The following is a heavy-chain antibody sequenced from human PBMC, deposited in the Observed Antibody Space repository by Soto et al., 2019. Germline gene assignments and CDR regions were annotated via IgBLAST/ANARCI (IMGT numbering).Heavy chain of an antibody. CDR2: IWYDGSDK. D-gene: IGHD6-13*01. CDR3: ARGSSSSSPSAFDY. V-gene: IGHV3-33*01. Sequence: QVQLVESGGGVVQPGRSLRLSCAASGITFSIYGMHWVRQAPGKGLEWVAVIWYDGSDKYYADSVKGRFTISRDNSKNTLYLQMNSLRAEDTAVYYCARGSSSSSPSAFDYWGQGTLVTVSS. J-gene: IGHJ4*02. CDR1: GITFSIYG.